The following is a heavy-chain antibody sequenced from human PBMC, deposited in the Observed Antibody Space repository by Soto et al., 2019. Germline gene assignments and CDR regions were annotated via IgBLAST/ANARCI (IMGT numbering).Heavy chain of an antibody. Sequence: QMQRVESGGGVVQPGRSLGLSCAASGFTFRSYGIHWFRQAPGKGLEWVALIWFDGSKKYYVDSVKGRFAVSRDNSKNTLYLQMNSLRVEDTAVYYCARDRLVPYGYGMDVWGQGTTVTVSS. CDR3: ARDRLVPYGYGMDV. D-gene: IGHD2-2*01. CDR1: GFTFRSYG. V-gene: IGHV3-33*01. CDR2: IWFDGSKK. J-gene: IGHJ6*02.